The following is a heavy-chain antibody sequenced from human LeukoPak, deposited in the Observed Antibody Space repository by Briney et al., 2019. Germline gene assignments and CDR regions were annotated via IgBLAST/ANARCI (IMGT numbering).Heavy chain of an antibody. CDR3: ARADSSSWYIKT. D-gene: IGHD6-13*01. V-gene: IGHV4-59*01. CDR2: IYYSGST. Sequence: PSETLSLPCTVSGGSISSYYWSWIRQPPGKGLEWIGYIYYSGSTNYNPSLKSRVTISVDTSKNQFSLKLSSVTAADTAVYYCARADSSSWYIKTWGQGTLVTASS. J-gene: IGHJ5*02. CDR1: GGSISSYY.